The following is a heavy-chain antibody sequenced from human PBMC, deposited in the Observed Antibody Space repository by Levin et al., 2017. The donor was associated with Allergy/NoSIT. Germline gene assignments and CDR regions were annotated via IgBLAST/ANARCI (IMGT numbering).Heavy chain of an antibody. Sequence: SETLSLTCTVSGSSISSGYYWGWIRQPPGKGLEWIGSIYHSGSTYYNPSLKSRVTISVDTSKNQFSLKLSSVTAADTAVYYCARVSYDFWSGYSPASVWFDPWGQGTLVTVSS. CDR3: ARVSYDFWSGYSPASVWFDP. J-gene: IGHJ5*02. D-gene: IGHD3-3*01. CDR1: GSSISSGYY. V-gene: IGHV4-38-2*02. CDR2: IYHSGST.